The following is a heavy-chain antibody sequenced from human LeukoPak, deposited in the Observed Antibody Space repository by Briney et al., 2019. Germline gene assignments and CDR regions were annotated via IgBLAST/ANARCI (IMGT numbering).Heavy chain of an antibody. Sequence: GASVKVSCKVSGYTLTELSMHWVRQAPGKGLEWMGGFDPEDGETLYAQKFQGRVTMTEDTSTDTAFMELSSLRSEDTAVYYCATAPSGMVSYYMDVWGKGTTVTVSS. CDR3: ATAPSGMVSYYMDV. V-gene: IGHV1-24*01. J-gene: IGHJ6*03. CDR1: GYTLTELS. D-gene: IGHD3-3*01. CDR2: FDPEDGET.